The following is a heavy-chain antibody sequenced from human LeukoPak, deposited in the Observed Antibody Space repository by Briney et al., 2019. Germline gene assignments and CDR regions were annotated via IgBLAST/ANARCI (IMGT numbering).Heavy chain of an antibody. CDR2: IYHSGST. V-gene: IGHV4-30-2*01. CDR1: GGSISSGGYY. J-gene: IGHJ4*02. D-gene: IGHD2-21*01. Sequence: PSETLSLTCTVSGGSISSGGYYWSWIRQPPGKGLEWIGYIYHSGSTNYNPSLKSRVTISVDTSKNQFSLKLSSVTAADTAVYYCARDPLLDYWGQGTLVTVSS. CDR3: ARDPLLDY.